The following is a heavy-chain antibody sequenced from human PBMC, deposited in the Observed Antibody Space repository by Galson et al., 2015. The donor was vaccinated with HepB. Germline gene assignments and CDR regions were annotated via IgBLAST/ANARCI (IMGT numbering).Heavy chain of an antibody. CDR2: ISYDGSNK. D-gene: IGHD3-22*01. V-gene: IGHV3-30-3*01. CDR1: GFTFSSYA. CDR3: ARDNFQNYYDSSGYKTDKYYYYGMDV. Sequence: SRRLSCAGSGFTFSSYAMHWVRQAPGKGLEWVAVISYDGSNKYYADSVKGRFTISRDNSKNTLYLQMNSLRAEDTAVYYCARDNFQNYYDSSGYKTDKYYYYGMDVWGQGTTVTVSS. J-gene: IGHJ6*02.